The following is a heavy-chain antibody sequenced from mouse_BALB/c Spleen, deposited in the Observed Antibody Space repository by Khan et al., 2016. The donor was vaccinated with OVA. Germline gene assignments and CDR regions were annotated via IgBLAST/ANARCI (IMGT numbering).Heavy chain of an antibody. D-gene: IGHD2-3*01. J-gene: IGHJ2*01. CDR3: ARSRWGYYVD. V-gene: IGHV3-8*02. Sequence: EVQLQESGPSLVKPSQTLSLTCSVTGDSITSAYWNWIRKFPGNELEYMGYISYSGGTYYNPSLKSRISITRDTSKNQFYLQLNSVTTEDTATYYCARSRWGYYVDWGQGTTLTVSS. CDR2: ISYSGGT. CDR1: GDSITSAY.